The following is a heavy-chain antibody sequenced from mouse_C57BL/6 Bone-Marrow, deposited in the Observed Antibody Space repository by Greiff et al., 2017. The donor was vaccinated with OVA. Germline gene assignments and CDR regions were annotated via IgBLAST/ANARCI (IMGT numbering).Heavy chain of an antibody. CDR3: AREATVGYFDV. J-gene: IGHJ1*03. CDR2: INPGSGGT. Sequence: QVQLQQSGAELVRPGTSVKVSCKASGYAFTNYLIEWVKQRPGQGLEWIGVINPGSGGTNYNEKFKGKATLTADKSSSTAYMQLSSLTSEDSAVYFCAREATVGYFDVWGTGTTVTVSS. V-gene: IGHV1-54*01. CDR1: GYAFTNYL. D-gene: IGHD1-1*01.